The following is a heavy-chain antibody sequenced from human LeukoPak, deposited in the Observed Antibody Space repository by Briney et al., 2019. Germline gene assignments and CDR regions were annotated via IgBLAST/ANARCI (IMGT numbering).Heavy chain of an antibody. D-gene: IGHD1-26*01. J-gene: IGHJ4*02. CDR1: GFTFSDYY. V-gene: IGHV3-11*01. Sequence: GGSLRLSCAASGFTFSDYYMSWIRQAPGKELEWVSYISSSGSTIYYADSVKGRFTISRDNSKNTLYLQMNSLRAEDTAVYYCAKGGSLYYFDYWGQGTLVTVSS. CDR2: ISSSGSTI. CDR3: AKGGSLYYFDY.